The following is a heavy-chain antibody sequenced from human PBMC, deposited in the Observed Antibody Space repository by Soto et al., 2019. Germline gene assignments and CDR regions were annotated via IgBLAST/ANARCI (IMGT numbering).Heavy chain of an antibody. D-gene: IGHD4-17*01. Sequence: QVQLVQSGAEVKKPGASVKVSCKASGYTFTGYAITWVRQAPGQGLEWMGWISGYNGNANYAHKFQGRVTMTTDTSTSTVYMELRSLKYDDTAVYYCTRSTVNYHHFGYWGQGTLVTVSS. J-gene: IGHJ4*02. CDR3: TRSTVNYHHFGY. CDR2: ISGYNGNA. V-gene: IGHV1-18*01. CDR1: GYTFTGYA.